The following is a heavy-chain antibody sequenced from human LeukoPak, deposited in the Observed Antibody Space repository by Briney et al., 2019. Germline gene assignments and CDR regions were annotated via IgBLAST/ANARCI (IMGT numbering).Heavy chain of an antibody. Sequence: GGSLRLSCAASGFTFSNYAMTWVRQAPGKGLEWVSYISTSDTTIYYADSVKGRFTISRDNARNSLYLQMNSLRVEDTAVYYCARGGGSSWCLDCWGQGTLVTVSS. D-gene: IGHD6-13*01. V-gene: IGHV3-48*03. CDR1: GFTFSNYA. J-gene: IGHJ4*02. CDR2: ISTSDTTI. CDR3: ARGGGSSWCLDC.